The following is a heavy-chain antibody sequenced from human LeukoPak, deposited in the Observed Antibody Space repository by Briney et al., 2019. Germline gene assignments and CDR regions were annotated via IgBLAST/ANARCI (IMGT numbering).Heavy chain of an antibody. D-gene: IGHD6-19*01. CDR1: GFTFSSYA. CDR2: IYSGGST. J-gene: IGHJ4*02. CDR3: ARRAGDY. Sequence: PGGSLRLSCAASGFTFSSYAMSWVRQAPGKGLEWVSVIYSGGSTYYADSVKGRFTTSRDNSKNTLYLQMNSLRAEDTAVYYCARRAGDYWGQGTLVTVSS. V-gene: IGHV3-53*01.